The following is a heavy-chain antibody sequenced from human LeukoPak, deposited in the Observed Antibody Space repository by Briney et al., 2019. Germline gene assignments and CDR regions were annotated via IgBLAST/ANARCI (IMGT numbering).Heavy chain of an antibody. Sequence: SQTLSLTCSVSGGSISSGDHYWTWIRQPPGGGLEWMGFITLYSDTTSYNPSLKSRLMISIDTSKHQFSLTLPSVAAADTAVYYCARGFGYDFADYWGQGILVTVSS. J-gene: IGHJ4*02. CDR3: ARGFGYDFADY. CDR1: GGSISSGDHY. D-gene: IGHD2-2*01. V-gene: IGHV4-30-4*01. CDR2: ITLYSDTT.